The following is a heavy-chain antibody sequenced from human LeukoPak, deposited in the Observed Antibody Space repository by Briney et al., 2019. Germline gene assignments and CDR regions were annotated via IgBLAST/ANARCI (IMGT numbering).Heavy chain of an antibody. Sequence: PGGSLRLSCAASGFTFSSYEMNWVRQAPGKELEWVSYISSSGSTIYYADSVEGRFTISRDNAKNSLYLQMNSLRAEDTAVYYCAELGITMIGGVWGKGTTVTISS. V-gene: IGHV3-48*03. J-gene: IGHJ6*04. CDR3: AELGITMIGGV. D-gene: IGHD3-10*02. CDR1: GFTFSSYE. CDR2: ISSSGSTI.